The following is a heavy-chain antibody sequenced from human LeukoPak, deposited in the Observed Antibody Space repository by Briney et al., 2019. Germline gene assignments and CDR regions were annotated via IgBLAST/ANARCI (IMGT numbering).Heavy chain of an antibody. CDR1: GFTFSSYS. CDR3: ARVRDGRWLQWEGDYYYMDV. V-gene: IGHV3-21*01. Sequence: PGGSLRLSCAASGFTFSSYSMNWVRQAPGKGLEWVSSISSSSSYIYYADSVKGRFTISRDNAKNSLYLQMNSLRAEDTAVYYCARVRDGRWLQWEGDYYYMDVWGKGTTVTVSS. CDR2: ISSSSSYI. D-gene: IGHD5-24*01. J-gene: IGHJ6*03.